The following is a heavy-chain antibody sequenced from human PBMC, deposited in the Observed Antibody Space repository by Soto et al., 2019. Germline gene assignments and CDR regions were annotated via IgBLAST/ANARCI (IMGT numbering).Heavy chain of an antibody. Sequence: QVQLQETGPGLVKPSQTLSLTCTVHGGSISNDNYFWSWIRKHPGKGLEWIGYIHYSGSAYYNPSLRGRVFILVDTTKSQFSMQLTSVTAADTAMYYCAREVNVPADADAFYIWGQGTMVTVSS. CDR1: GGSISNDNYF. D-gene: IGHD2-2*01. CDR2: IHYSGSA. J-gene: IGHJ3*02. V-gene: IGHV4-31*03. CDR3: AREVNVPADADAFYI.